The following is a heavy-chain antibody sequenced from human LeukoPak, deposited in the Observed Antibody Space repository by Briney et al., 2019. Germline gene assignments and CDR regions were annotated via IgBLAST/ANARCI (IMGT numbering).Heavy chain of an antibody. CDR2: INHSGST. Sequence: SETLSLTCAVYGGSFSGYYWSWIRQPPGKGLEWIGEINHSGSTNYNPSLKSRVTISVDTSKNQFSLKLSSVTAADTAGDYLVAATCNFDLVDPWGQGTLVTVSS. J-gene: IGHJ5*02. V-gene: IGHV4-34*01. CDR1: GGSFSGYY. CDR3: VAATCNFDLVDP. D-gene: IGHD2/OR15-2a*01.